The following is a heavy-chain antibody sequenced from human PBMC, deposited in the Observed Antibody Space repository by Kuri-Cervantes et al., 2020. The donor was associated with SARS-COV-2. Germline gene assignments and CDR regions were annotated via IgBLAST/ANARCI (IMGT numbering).Heavy chain of an antibody. CDR2: INPNSGGT. D-gene: IGHD3-3*01. CDR3: ARDRVFWSGDYLHNWFDP. V-gene: IGHV1-2*02. Sequence: VTVSHLRSVYRLTGYYMHWVRQAPGQGREWMGWINPNSGGTNYAQKFQGRVTMNRDTSISTAYMELSRLRSDDAAVYYCARDRVFWSGDYLHNWFDPLGQGTLVTVSS. CDR1: VYRLTGYY. J-gene: IGHJ5*02.